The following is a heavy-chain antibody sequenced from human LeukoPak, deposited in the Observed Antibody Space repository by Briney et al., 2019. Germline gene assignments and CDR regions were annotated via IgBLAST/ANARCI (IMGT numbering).Heavy chain of an antibody. CDR1: GASTSSGLYY. V-gene: IGHV4-61*02. CDR3: ASGVVGANDYFDY. D-gene: IGHD2-15*01. Sequence: SETLSLTCTVSGASTSSGLYYWNWFRQPAGKGLEYIGRIYNSGSTNYNPSLKSRVTISVDTPKNQFSLKLTSVTASDSAVYYCASGVVGANDYFDYWGQGTLVTVSS. CDR2: IYNSGST. J-gene: IGHJ4*02.